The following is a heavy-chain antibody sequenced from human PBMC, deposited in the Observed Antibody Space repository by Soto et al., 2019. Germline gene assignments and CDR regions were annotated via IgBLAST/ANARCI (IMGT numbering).Heavy chain of an antibody. CDR3: AKEAVTIFGVVHYYMDV. CDR1: GFTFSSYG. D-gene: IGHD3-3*01. Sequence: GGSPRISCAGSGFTFSSYGMHWGRPAPGKGLGWVAVISYDGSNKYYADSVKGRFTISRDNSKNTLYLQMNSLRAEDTAVYYCAKEAVTIFGVVHYYMDVWGKGTTVTVSS. J-gene: IGHJ6*03. V-gene: IGHV3-30*18. CDR2: ISYDGSNK.